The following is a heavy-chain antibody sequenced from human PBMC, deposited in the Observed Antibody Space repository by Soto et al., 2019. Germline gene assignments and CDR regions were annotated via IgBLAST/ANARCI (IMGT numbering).Heavy chain of an antibody. CDR1: GGTFSSYA. CDR3: ASGEAAGTRPQYSQH. J-gene: IGHJ1*01. Sequence: SVKVSCKASGGTFSSYAISWVRQAPGQGLEWMGGIIPIFGTANYAQKFQGRVTITADESTSTAYMELSSLRSEDTAVYYCASGEAAGTRPQYSQHWGQGTLVTVSS. D-gene: IGHD6-13*01. CDR2: IIPIFGTA. V-gene: IGHV1-69*13.